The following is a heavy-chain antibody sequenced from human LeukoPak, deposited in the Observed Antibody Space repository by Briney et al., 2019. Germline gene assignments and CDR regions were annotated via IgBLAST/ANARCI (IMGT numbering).Heavy chain of an antibody. CDR3: AKLTTYYYDSSGYSDY. CDR1: GFTFSSYA. J-gene: IGHJ4*02. V-gene: IGHV3-23*01. Sequence: PGGSLRLSCAASGFTFSSYAMSWVRQAPGKGLEWVSAISGSGGSTYYADSVKGRFTISRDNSKNTLYLQMNSLRAEDTAVYYCAKLTTYYYDSSGYSDYWGQGTLVTVSS. D-gene: IGHD3-22*01. CDR2: ISGSGGST.